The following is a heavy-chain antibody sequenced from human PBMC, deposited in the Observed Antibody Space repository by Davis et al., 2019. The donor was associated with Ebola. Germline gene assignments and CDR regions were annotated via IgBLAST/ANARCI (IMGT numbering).Heavy chain of an antibody. CDR1: GFTFSSFW. D-gene: IGHD3-10*01. CDR3: ARRYYGSGTYYKDY. V-gene: IGHV3-7*01. CDR2: IKQDGSDK. Sequence: PGGSLRLSCAASGFTFSSFWMSWVRQAPGKGLEWVANIKQDGSDKYYMDSVKGRFTVSRDTAKNSLYLQMNTLRAEDTAVYYCARRYYGSGTYYKDYWGQGTLVTVSS. J-gene: IGHJ4*02.